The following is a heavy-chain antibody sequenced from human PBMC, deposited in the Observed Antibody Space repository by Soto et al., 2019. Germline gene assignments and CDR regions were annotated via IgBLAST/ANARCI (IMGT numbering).Heavy chain of an antibody. V-gene: IGHV4-4*07. CDR3: ARDEYYYDSSGSRTWYFDL. CDR1: GGSISSYY. CDR2: IYTSGST. Sequence: SETLSLTCTVSGGSISSYYWSWIRQLAGKGLEWIGRIYTSGSTNYNPSLKSRVTMSVDTSKNQFSLKLSSVTAADTAVYYCARDEYYYDSSGSRTWYFDLWGRGTLVTVS. J-gene: IGHJ2*01. D-gene: IGHD3-22*01.